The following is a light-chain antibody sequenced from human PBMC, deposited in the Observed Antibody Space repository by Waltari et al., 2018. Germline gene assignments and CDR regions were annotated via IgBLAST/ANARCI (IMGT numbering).Light chain of an antibody. V-gene: IGLV2-14*01. J-gene: IGLJ1*01. Sequence: QSALTQPASVPGSPGQSITISCTGTSSHVGGYNFVSWYQQHPGKAPKHIIYEVTVRPSGISDRFSASKSGNTASLTISGLQAGDEADYYCSSYSSTSTVVFGIGTEVTVL. CDR1: SSHVGGYNF. CDR3: SSYSSTSTVV. CDR2: EVT.